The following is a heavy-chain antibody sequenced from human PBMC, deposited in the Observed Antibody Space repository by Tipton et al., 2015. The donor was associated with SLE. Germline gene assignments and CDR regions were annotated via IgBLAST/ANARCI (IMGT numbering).Heavy chain of an antibody. CDR3: ARGGYYDNTWGTYVDYYGMDV. D-gene: IGHD3-16*01. Sequence: TLSLTCTVSGGSISGYYWSWIRQPAGKGLEWIGRVYSSGSTIYNPSIKSRITLSLDTSKNQFYLRVNSVTAADTAVYYCARGGYYDNTWGTYVDYYGMDVWGHGTTVTVSS. J-gene: IGHJ6*02. V-gene: IGHV4-4*07. CDR2: VYSSGST. CDR1: GGSISGYY.